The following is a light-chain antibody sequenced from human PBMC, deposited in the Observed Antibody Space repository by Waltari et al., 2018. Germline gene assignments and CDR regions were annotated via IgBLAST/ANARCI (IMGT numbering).Light chain of an antibody. J-gene: IGLJ3*02. CDR3: QSSDSSYVL. CDR1: TLPKEY. Sequence: SYGLTQAPSVSVSPGQTARITCSGDTLPKEYDYWYQQKPGQAPVLVIYKDSERPSGIPERFSGSRAGTTVALTINGVQAEDEAEYYCQSSDSSYVLFGGGTKLTVL. CDR2: KDS. V-gene: IGLV3-25*03.